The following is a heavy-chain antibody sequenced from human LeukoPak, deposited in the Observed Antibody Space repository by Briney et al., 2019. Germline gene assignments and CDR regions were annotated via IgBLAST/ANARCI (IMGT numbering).Heavy chain of an antibody. J-gene: IGHJ4*02. Sequence: PGGSLRLSCAASGFTFSSYAMHWVRQAPGKGLEYVSAISSDGGSTFFANSMKGRFTISRDNPKNTLYLQMGSLRPEDMAVYYCARGCSSTSCYAADLDYWGQGTLVTVSS. CDR2: ISSDGGST. D-gene: IGHD2-2*01. CDR3: ARGCSSTSCYAADLDY. CDR1: GFTFSSYA. V-gene: IGHV3-64*01.